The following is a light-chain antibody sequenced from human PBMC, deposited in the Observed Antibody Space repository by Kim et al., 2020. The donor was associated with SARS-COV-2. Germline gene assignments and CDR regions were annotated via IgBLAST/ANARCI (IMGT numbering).Light chain of an antibody. CDR2: DVS. J-gene: IGLJ3*02. CDR3: SSYAGSNTWV. Sequence: GQSTTISCTGTSSDVVAYNYVAWYQQHPGKAPKLIIYDVSNRPSGVSNRFSGSKSGNTASLTSSGLQAEDEADYYCSSYAGSNTWVFGGGTQLTVL. CDR1: SSDVVAYNY. V-gene: IGLV2-14*03.